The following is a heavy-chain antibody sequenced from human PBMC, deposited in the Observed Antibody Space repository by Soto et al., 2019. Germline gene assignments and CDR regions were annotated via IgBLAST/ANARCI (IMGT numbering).Heavy chain of an antibody. Sequence: SVKDSCQASGYTFTSYGISWGRQAPVQGLEWMGWISAYNGNTNYAQKLQGRVTMTTDTSTSTAYMELRSLRSDDTAVYYCARGLTVEYSSSRSLDYWGQGTLVTVSS. CDR1: GYTFTSYG. CDR2: ISAYNGNT. D-gene: IGHD6-6*01. CDR3: ARGLTVEYSSSRSLDY. J-gene: IGHJ4*02. V-gene: IGHV1-18*04.